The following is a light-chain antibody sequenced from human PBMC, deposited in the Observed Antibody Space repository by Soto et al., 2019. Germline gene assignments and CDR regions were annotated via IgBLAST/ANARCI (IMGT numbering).Light chain of an antibody. Sequence: DSVPIPCRASQRTRSSLGWHQQKPGKATKLLIYDASSLESGVPSRFSGSGSGTEFTLTISSLQPDDFATYYCQQYNSFWTVGQGTKVDIK. J-gene: IGKJ1*01. CDR1: QRTRSS. CDR2: DAS. CDR3: QQYNSFWT. V-gene: IGKV1-5*01.